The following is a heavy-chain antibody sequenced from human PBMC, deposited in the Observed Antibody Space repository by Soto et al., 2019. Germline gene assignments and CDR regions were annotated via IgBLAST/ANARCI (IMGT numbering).Heavy chain of an antibody. CDR2: FDPEDGET. D-gene: IGHD2-2*01. Sequence: ASVKVSCKVSGYTLTELSMHWVRQAPGKGLEWMGGFDPEDGETIYAQKFQGRVTMIEDTSTDTAYMELSSLRSEDTAVYYCATSTGIVVVPAAPPPYYYYGMDVWGQGTTVTVSS. J-gene: IGHJ6*02. CDR3: ATSTGIVVVPAAPPPYYYYGMDV. V-gene: IGHV1-24*01. CDR1: GYTLTELS.